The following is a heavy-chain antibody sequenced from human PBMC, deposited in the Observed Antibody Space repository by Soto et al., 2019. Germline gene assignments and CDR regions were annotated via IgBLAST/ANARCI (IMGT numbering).Heavy chain of an antibody. CDR3: AKVSGDSSGYYYADNWFDP. V-gene: IGHV5-51*01. Sequence: SPKIPCKGSGCSFASYWIGRVRQMPGQGLEGMGIIYPGDSDTGYSPSFQGQVTTSADKSMSTAYLQWSSLKASDTAMYYCAKVSGDSSGYYYADNWFDPWGQGTLVTVSS. J-gene: IGHJ5*02. D-gene: IGHD3-22*01. CDR2: IYPGDSDT. CDR1: GCSFASYW.